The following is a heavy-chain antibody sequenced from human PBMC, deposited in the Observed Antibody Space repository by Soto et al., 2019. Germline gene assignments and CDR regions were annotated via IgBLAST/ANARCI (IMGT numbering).Heavy chain of an antibody. CDR1: GYSFTGYY. CDR2: IIPHSGET. V-gene: IGHV1-2*02. CDR3: TRVYEATPYYYDSSGYSDY. Sequence: ASVKVSCKASGYSFTGYYMHWVRQAPGQGLEWMGWIIPHSGETNYAQKFQARVTLTRDTSISIAYLQMNSLKTEDTAVYYRTRVYEATPYYYDSSGYSDYWGQGTLVTVSS. D-gene: IGHD3-22*01. J-gene: IGHJ4*02.